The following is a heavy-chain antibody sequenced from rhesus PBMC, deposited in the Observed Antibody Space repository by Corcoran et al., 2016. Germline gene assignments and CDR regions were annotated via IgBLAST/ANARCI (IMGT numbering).Heavy chain of an antibody. V-gene: IGHV4-127*01. D-gene: IGHD4-4*01. J-gene: IGHJ4*01. CDR3: SRGSYGIFDY. CDR2: IGGSSGST. Sequence: QVQLQESGPGLVKPSETLSLTCAVSGYSISSGYGWSWIRQPPGKGLEWIWYIGGSSGSTNYNPSLTCRVTISKDTSKNQFSLKLSSVTAADTAVYYCSRGSYGIFDYWGQGVLVTVSS. CDR1: GYSISSGYG.